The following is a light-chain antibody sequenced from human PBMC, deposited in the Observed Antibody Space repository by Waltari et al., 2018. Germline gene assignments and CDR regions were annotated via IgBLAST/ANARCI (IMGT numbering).Light chain of an antibody. CDR2: AAS. J-gene: IGKJ3*01. CDR1: QGISSD. CDR3: QQLNSYPVT. V-gene: IGKV1-9*01. Sequence: IQLTPLPSSLSASVAAGVTITSRSSQGISSDLAWYQQNSGQPPKLLIYAASTLQSGVPSRFSGSGSGTEFTLTSSSLQPEDFATYYCQQLNSYPVTFGPGTKVDIK.